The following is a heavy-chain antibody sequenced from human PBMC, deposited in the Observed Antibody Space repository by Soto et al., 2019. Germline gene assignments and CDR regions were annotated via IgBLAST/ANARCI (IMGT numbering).Heavy chain of an antibody. Sequence: QVQLVQSGAEVKKPGSSVKVSCKASGGTFSSYAISWVRQAPGQGLEWMGGIIPIFGTANYAQKFQGRVTITADESTSTAYMELSSVRSEDTAVSYCIMYSSSWYELNYFDYWGQGTLVTVSS. D-gene: IGHD6-13*01. CDR2: IIPIFGTA. V-gene: IGHV1-69*01. CDR3: IMYSSSWYELNYFDY. J-gene: IGHJ4*02. CDR1: GGTFSSYA.